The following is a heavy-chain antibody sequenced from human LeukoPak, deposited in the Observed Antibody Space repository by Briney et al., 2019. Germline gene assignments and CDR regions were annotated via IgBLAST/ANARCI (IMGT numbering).Heavy chain of an antibody. Sequence: GGSLRLSCAASGFTFSSYAMSWVRQAPGKGLEWVSAISGSGGSTYYADYVKGRFTISRDNSKNTLYLQMNSLRAEDTAVYYCAKDRLTYYYDSSGYYFFGYWGQGTLVTVSS. J-gene: IGHJ4*02. CDR3: AKDRLTYYYDSSGYYFFGY. CDR1: GFTFSSYA. D-gene: IGHD3-22*01. V-gene: IGHV3-23*01. CDR2: ISGSGGST.